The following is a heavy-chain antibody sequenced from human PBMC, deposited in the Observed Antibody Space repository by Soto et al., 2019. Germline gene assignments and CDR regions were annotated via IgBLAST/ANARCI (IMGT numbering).Heavy chain of an antibody. D-gene: IGHD3-9*01. Sequence: QVQLVQSGAEVKKPGASVKVSCKASGYTFTSYDINWVRQATGQGLEWMGWMNPNSGNTGYAQKFQGRVTMTRNTSISTAYMELSSLRSEDTAVYYCARGTGSYYDSLTGYYEWFDPWGQGTLVTVSS. V-gene: IGHV1-8*01. CDR3: ARGTGSYYDSLTGYYEWFDP. CDR2: MNPNSGNT. CDR1: GYTFTSYD. J-gene: IGHJ5*02.